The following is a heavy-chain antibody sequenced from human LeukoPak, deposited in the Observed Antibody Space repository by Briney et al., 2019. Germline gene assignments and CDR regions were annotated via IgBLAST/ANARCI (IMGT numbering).Heavy chain of an antibody. J-gene: IGHJ5*02. D-gene: IGHD6-19*01. CDR2: IRSKAYGGTT. V-gene: IGHV3-49*03. CDR3: TSLSSGWFGSWFDP. CDR1: GFTFGDYA. Sequence: GGSLRLSCTASGFTFGDYAMSWFRQAPGKGLEWVGFIRSKAYGGTTEYAASVKGRFTISRDDSKSIAYLQMNSLKTEDTAVYYCTSLSSGWFGSWFDPWGQGTLVTVSS.